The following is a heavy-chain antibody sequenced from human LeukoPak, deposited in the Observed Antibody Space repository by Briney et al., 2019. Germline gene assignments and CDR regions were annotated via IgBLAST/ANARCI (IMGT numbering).Heavy chain of an antibody. CDR1: GFTFSSYA. V-gene: IGHV3-30-3*01. CDR3: AKDSSGYSSGPYYFNY. J-gene: IGHJ4*02. Sequence: PGGSLRLSCAASGFTFSSYAMHWVRQAPGKGLEWVAVISHDGSNKYYADSVKGRFTISRDNSKNTLYLQMNSLRAEDTAVYYCAKDSSGYSSGPYYFNYWGQGTLVTVSS. CDR2: ISHDGSNK. D-gene: IGHD6-19*01.